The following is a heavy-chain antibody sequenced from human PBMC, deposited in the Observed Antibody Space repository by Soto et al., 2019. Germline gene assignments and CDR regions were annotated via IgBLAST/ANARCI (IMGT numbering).Heavy chain of an antibody. Sequence: QVQLVESRGGVVQPGSSLNLRCAASGFTFSSYGMHWVRQAPGKGLEGVAVTSYDGNKRYYADSVKGRFTISRDNSKNMLYLQMNSLRVEDTAVYYCVKKMSGYGDLQAFDFWGQGTMVTVSS. J-gene: IGHJ3*01. V-gene: IGHV3-30*18. D-gene: IGHD4-17*01. CDR2: TSYDGNKR. CDR1: GFTFSSYG. CDR3: VKKMSGYGDLQAFDF.